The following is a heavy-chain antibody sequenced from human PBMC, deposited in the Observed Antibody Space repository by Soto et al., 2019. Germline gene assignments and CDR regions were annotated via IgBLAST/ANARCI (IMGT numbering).Heavy chain of an antibody. V-gene: IGHV3-23*01. J-gene: IGHJ5*01. Sequence: EVQLLESGGGLVQPGGSLRLSCAASGFIFRSYAMNWVRQAPGKGLERVSGISGSGDSTYYADAVKGRFTMSRDNSKNTLFLQMNSLRDDDGAVYYCAKAGVGGFRGWDTFNWFDSWGQGILVTVSS. D-gene: IGHD5-18*01. CDR3: AKAGVGGFRGWDTFNWFDS. CDR1: GFIFRSYA. CDR2: ISGSGDST.